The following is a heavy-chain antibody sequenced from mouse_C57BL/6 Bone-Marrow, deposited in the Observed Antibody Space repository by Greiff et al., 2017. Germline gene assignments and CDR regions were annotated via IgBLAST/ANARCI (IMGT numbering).Heavy chain of an antibody. J-gene: IGHJ2*01. Sequence: QVQLKESGPELVKPGASVKISCKASGYAFSSSWMNWVKQRPGKGLEWIGRIYPGDGDTNYNGKFKGKATLTADKSSSTAYMQLSSLTSEDSAVYFCARYGKGYWGQGTTLTVSS. CDR2: IYPGDGDT. V-gene: IGHV1-82*01. CDR1: GYAFSSSW. D-gene: IGHD1-1*01. CDR3: ARYGKGY.